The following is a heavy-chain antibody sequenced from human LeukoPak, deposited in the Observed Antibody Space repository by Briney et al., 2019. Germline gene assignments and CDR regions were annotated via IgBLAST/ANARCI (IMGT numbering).Heavy chain of an antibody. J-gene: IGHJ6*03. Sequence: SETLSLTCTASGGSIDSSSYYWDRIRQPPGKGLEWLGNIYYSGTTFYTSSLKSRVTISTDMSKNQFSLRLTSVTAADTAVYYCARQRADYFYHYMDVWGKGTTVIVSS. V-gene: IGHV4-39*01. CDR3: ARQRADYFYHYMDV. CDR1: GGSIDSSSYY. CDR2: IYYSGTT.